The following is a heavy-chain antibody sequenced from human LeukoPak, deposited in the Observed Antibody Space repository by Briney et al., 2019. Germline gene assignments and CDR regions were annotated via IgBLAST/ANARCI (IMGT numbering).Heavy chain of an antibody. Sequence: SETLSLTCSVSGGSISNYCWSWIRQPPGMGLEWIGNIYYSGSTDYNPSLKSPVTMSVDTSKNQFSLKMSSVTAADTAVYYCARGFSVWTGYYYYYGMDVWGLGTTVTVSS. D-gene: IGHD1-1*01. CDR1: GGSISNYC. CDR3: ARGFSVWTGYYYYYGMDV. CDR2: IYYSGST. V-gene: IGHV4-59*01. J-gene: IGHJ6*02.